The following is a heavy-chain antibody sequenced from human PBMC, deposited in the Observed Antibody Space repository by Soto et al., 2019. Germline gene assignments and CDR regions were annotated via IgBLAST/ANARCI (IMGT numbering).Heavy chain of an antibody. Sequence: QVQLVESGGGVVQPGRSLRLSCAASGFTFGSYGMHWVRQAPGKGLEWVAVISYDGSNKYYADSVKGRFTISRDNSKNTLYLQMNSLRAEDTAVYYCAKPEQGGYSYGYPLSYWGQGTLVTVSS. CDR2: ISYDGSNK. J-gene: IGHJ4*02. CDR1: GFTFGSYG. CDR3: AKPEQGGYSYGYPLSY. V-gene: IGHV3-30*18. D-gene: IGHD5-18*01.